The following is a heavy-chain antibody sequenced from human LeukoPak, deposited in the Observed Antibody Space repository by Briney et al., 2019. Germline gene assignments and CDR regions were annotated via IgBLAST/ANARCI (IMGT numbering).Heavy chain of an antibody. J-gene: IGHJ4*02. CDR1: GATVSNYY. CDR2: IHTSGVR. V-gene: IGHV4-4*09. CDR3: ARLGSNHDF. Sequence: SETLTLTRTASGATVSNYYMSWIRQTPGKGLEWMGHIHTSGVRWYYASLEGRLTLSIDTSKNHLFLKLNSVTAADTAVYFCARLGSNHDFWGQGALVTVSS. D-gene: IGHD1-26*01.